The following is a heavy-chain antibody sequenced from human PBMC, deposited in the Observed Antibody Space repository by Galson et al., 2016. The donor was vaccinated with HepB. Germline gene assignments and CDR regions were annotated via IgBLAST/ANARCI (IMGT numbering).Heavy chain of an antibody. CDR3: ARDNTILWFGELIGNAFDI. CDR1: GFTFSSYA. J-gene: IGHJ3*02. CDR2: ISDDGGNK. D-gene: IGHD3-10*01. Sequence: SLRLSCAASGFTFSSYAMNWVRQAPGKGLEWVALISDDGGNKYYVDSVKGRFTISRDNSKNTLYLQMNSLRAEDTAVYYCARDNTILWFGELIGNAFDIWGQGTLVTVSS. V-gene: IGHV3-30*01.